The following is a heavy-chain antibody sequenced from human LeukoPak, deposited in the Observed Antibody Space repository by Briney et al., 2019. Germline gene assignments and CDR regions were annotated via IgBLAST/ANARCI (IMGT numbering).Heavy chain of an antibody. V-gene: IGHV4-31*03. CDR1: GGSISSGGYF. Sequence: SETLSLTCTVSGGSISSGGYFWSWIRHHPGKGLEWIGCIYYSGSTYYNPSLKSRVTISVDTSKNQFSLKLSSVTAADTAVYYCARNYYGSGSYYWFDYWGQGTLVTVSS. CDR2: IYYSGST. CDR3: ARNYYGSGSYYWFDY. J-gene: IGHJ4*02. D-gene: IGHD3-10*01.